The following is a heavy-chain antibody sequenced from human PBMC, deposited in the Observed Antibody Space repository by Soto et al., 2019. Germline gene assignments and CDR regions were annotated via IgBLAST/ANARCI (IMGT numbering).Heavy chain of an antibody. CDR2: ISGSGGST. Sequence: GGSLRLSCAASGFTFSSYAMSWVRQAPGKGLEWVSAISGSGGSTYYADSVKGRFTISRDNSKNTLYLQMNSLRAEDTAVYYCAKDENLPTVNTYYFDYWGQGTLVTVSS. CDR3: AKDENLPTVNTYYFDY. V-gene: IGHV3-23*01. D-gene: IGHD4-17*01. CDR1: GFTFSSYA. J-gene: IGHJ4*02.